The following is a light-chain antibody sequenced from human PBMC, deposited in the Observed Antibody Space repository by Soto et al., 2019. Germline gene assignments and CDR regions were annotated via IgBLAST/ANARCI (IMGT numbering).Light chain of an antibody. CDR3: AAWNAGLNGVF. CDR2: SNN. J-gene: IGLJ2*01. Sequence: QSVLTQPPSASGTPGQRVSISCSGSSSNIGSNTLNWYQQLPGTAPKLLIYSNNQRPSGVPDRFSGSKSGTSASLAISGLRFGVGVVYNGAAWNAGLNGVFFGGGTKVTVL. CDR1: SSNIGSNT. V-gene: IGLV1-44*01.